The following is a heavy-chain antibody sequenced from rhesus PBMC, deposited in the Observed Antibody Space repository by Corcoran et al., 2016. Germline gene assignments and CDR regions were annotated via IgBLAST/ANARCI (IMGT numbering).Heavy chain of an antibody. Sequence: QLQLQESGPGLVQPSETLSLTCAVSGVSISSSYWSWIRLAPGKGLEWFGYNGGISGSTNYNPSLNSRVTLSVDTSKNQLSLKLSSVTAADTAVYYCARRYSGSYDYWGQGVLVTVSS. V-gene: IGHV4-169*01. D-gene: IGHD6-25*01. CDR1: GVSISSSY. J-gene: IGHJ4*01. CDR3: ARRYSGSYDY. CDR2: NGGISGST.